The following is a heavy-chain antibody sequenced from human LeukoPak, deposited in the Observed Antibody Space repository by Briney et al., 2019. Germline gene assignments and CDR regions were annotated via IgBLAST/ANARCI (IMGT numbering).Heavy chain of an antibody. Sequence: PGGSLRLSCAASGFTFSSYGMHWVRQAPGKGLEWVAFIRYDGSNKYYADSVKGRFTISRDNSKNTLYLQMNSLKVEDTAIYSCAKDPQHPLDYWGRGTLVTVSP. CDR2: IRYDGSNK. V-gene: IGHV3-30*02. J-gene: IGHJ4*02. D-gene: IGHD2-2*01. CDR1: GFTFSSYG. CDR3: AKDPQHPLDY.